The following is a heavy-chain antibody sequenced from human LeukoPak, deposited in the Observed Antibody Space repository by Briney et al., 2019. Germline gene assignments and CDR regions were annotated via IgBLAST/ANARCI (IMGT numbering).Heavy chain of an antibody. Sequence: ASVKVSCKASGYTFTSYYMHWVRQAPGQGLEWMGIINPSGGSTSYAQKFQGRVTMTRDTSTSTVYMELSSLRSEDTAVYYCARAYCGGDCYKRAGYFQHWGQGTLVTVSS. J-gene: IGHJ1*01. CDR3: ARAYCGGDCYKRAGYFQH. V-gene: IGHV1-46*01. CDR2: INPSGGST. CDR1: GYTFTSYY. D-gene: IGHD2-21*02.